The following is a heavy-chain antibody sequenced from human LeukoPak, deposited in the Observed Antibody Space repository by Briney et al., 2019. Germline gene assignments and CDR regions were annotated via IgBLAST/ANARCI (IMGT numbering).Heavy chain of an antibody. CDR2: ISRDGRDK. CDR3: ARDKIVADYYFDY. D-gene: IGHD3-16*02. V-gene: IGHV3-30*04. J-gene: IGHJ4*02. CDR1: GFTFSNYA. Sequence: PGRSLRLSCAASGFTFSNYAMHWVRQAPGKGLEWVAVISRDGRDKHNADSVKGRFTISRDNSMNTLYLQMDSLRGEDTAVCYCARDKIVADYYFDYWGQGTLVTVSS.